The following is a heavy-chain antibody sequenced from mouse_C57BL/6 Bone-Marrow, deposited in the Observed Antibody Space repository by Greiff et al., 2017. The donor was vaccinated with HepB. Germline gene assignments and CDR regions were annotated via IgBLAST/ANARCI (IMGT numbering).Heavy chain of an antibody. CDR1: GFTFSDYY. CDR3: ARQLPGAY. V-gene: IGHV5-12*01. D-gene: IGHD4-1*01. Sequence: EVQLQESGGGLVQPGGSLKLSCAASGFTFSDYYMYWVRQTPEKRLEWVAYISNGGGSTYYPDTVKGRFTISRDNAKNTLYLQMSRLKSEDTAMYYCARQLPGAYWGQGTLVTVSA. CDR2: ISNGGGST. J-gene: IGHJ3*01.